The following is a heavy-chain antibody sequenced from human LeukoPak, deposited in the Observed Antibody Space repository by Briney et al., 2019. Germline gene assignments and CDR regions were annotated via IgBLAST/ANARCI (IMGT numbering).Heavy chain of an antibody. CDR2: IKQDGSEK. D-gene: IGHD5-18*01. V-gene: IGHV3-7*01. J-gene: IGHJ3*02. CDR3: VRDRWGYTYGYKAFDI. CDR1: GFTFSSYW. Sequence: GGSLRLSCAASGFTFSSYWMSWVRQAPGKGLEWVANIKQDGSEKYYVDSVKGRFTISRDNDKNSLYLQMSSLRVEDTAVYYCVRDRWGYTYGYKAFDIWGQGTMVTVSS.